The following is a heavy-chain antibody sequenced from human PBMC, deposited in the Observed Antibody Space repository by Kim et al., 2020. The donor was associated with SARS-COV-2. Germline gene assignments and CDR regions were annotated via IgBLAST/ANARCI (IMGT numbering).Heavy chain of an antibody. CDR1: GGSVSDPTYY. CDR2: IYYAGDT. CDR3: ARGKGRYCGGACYFAF. J-gene: IGHJ3*01. D-gene: IGHD2-21*02. V-gene: IGHV4-39*07. Sequence: SETLSLTCAVSGGSVSDPTYYWGWIRQPPGKGLEWIGSIYYAGDTFYNPSLKSRVTISVDMSKNQFSLKLSSVTAADTAVYYCARGKGRYCGGACYFAF.